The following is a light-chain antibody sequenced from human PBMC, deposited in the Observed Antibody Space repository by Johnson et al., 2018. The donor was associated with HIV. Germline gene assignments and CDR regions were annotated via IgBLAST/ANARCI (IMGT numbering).Light chain of an antibody. J-gene: IGLJ1*01. CDR1: NSNIGSYY. V-gene: IGLV1-51*01. CDR3: GTWDSNLSVGNV. CDR2: DNN. Sequence: QSVLSQPPSVSAAPGQKVTISCSGSNSNIGSYYVSWYQHLPGTAPKLLIYDNNKRPSGIPDRFSGSKSGTSATLGITGLQTGDEADYYCGTWDSNLSVGNVFGTGTKVTFL.